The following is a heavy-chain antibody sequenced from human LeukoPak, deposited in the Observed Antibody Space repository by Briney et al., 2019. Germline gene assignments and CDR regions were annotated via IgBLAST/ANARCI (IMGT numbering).Heavy chain of an antibody. J-gene: IGHJ4*02. CDR2: INPNSGDT. D-gene: IGHD5-18*01. Sequence: ASVKVSCKAAGYTFTAYFIHWVRQAPGQGLEWMGRINPNSGDTNYAQKFQGRVTMTRDTSTSTAYMELSRLTSDDTAVYYCARPTSYGYYFDYWGQGTLVTVSS. V-gene: IGHV1-2*06. CDR3: ARPTSYGYYFDY. CDR1: GYTFTAYF.